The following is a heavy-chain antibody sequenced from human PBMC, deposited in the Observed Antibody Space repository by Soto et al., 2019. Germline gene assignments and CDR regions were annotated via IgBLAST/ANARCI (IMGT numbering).Heavy chain of an antibody. CDR1: GFTFSSYA. D-gene: IGHD3-9*01. J-gene: IGHJ4*02. CDR2: ISGSGGST. V-gene: IGHV3-23*01. CDR3: AKGSRLRYLDWDSYDY. Sequence: LGGSLRLSCAASGFTFSSYAMSWVRQAPGKGLEWVSAISGSGGSTYYADSVKGRFTISRDNSKNTLYLQMNSLRAEDTAVYYCAKGSRLRYLDWDSYDYWGQGTLVTVSS.